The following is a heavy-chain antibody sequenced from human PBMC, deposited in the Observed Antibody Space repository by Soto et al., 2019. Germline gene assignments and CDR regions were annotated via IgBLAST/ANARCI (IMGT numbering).Heavy chain of an antibody. Sequence: TSVKVSSKASGGSFSSYSICSVRQDPGQGLEWMGGIIPIFGTANYAQKFQGRVTITADESTSTAYMELSSLRSEDTAVYYCARLYYYDSSGYYSEGPFDYWGQGTLVTVSS. J-gene: IGHJ4*02. CDR3: ARLYYYDSSGYYSEGPFDY. CDR2: IIPIFGTA. CDR1: GGSFSSYS. D-gene: IGHD3-22*01. V-gene: IGHV1-69*13.